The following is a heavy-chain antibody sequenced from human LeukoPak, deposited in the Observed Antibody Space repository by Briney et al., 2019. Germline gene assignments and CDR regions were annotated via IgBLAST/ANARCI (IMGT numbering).Heavy chain of an antibody. D-gene: IGHD3-3*01. V-gene: IGHV3-74*01. Sequence: GGSLRLSCAASGFIFSGYWMHWVRQAPRKGLVWLSRIKNDGSITSYADSVKGRFTISRDNAKNTLYLQMNSLRVEDTAVYYCTKSDWFDPWGQGTLVTVSS. J-gene: IGHJ5*02. CDR2: IKNDGSIT. CDR3: TKSDWFDP. CDR1: GFIFSGYW.